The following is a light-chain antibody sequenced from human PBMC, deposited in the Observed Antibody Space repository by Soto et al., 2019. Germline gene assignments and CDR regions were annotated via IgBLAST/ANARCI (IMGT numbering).Light chain of an antibody. V-gene: IGLV1-51*01. Sequence: SVLTQPPSASGTPGQRVTISCSGSSSNIGSNTVNWYQQLPGTAPKLLIYDDNKRPSGIPDRFSGSKSGTSATLGITGFQTGDEADYYCGSWDSSLSAYVFGTGTKVTVL. CDR3: GSWDSSLSAYV. CDR2: DDN. CDR1: SSNIGSNT. J-gene: IGLJ1*01.